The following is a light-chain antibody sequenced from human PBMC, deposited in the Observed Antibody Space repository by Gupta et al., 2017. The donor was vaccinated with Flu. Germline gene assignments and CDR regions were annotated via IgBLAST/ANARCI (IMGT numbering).Light chain of an antibody. J-gene: IGKJ1*01. CDR2: GAS. CDR3: QHENSFPWP. CDR1: HDIDNW. V-gene: IGKV1-12*02. Sequence: DIQLTQSPSSMSASVGDRITITCRASHDIDNWLGWYQQKPGKPPKLLIYGASKVPGDVPSRFSGSGSGTEFILTITSRQSEDFANYYCQHENSFPWPFGQGTKVDIK.